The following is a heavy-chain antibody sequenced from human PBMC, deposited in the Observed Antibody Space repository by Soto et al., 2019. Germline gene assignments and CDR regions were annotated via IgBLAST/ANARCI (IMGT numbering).Heavy chain of an antibody. CDR3: AGGFWSGYYDYYYGMDV. CDR2: IIPIFGTA. V-gene: IGHV1-69*06. Sequence: SVKVSCKASGGTFSSYAISWVRQAPGQGLEWMGGIIPIFGTANYAQKFQGRVTITADKSTSTAYMELSSLRSEDTAVYYCAGGFWSGYYDYYYGMDVWGPGTTVTVSS. D-gene: IGHD3-3*01. J-gene: IGHJ6*02. CDR1: GGTFSSYA.